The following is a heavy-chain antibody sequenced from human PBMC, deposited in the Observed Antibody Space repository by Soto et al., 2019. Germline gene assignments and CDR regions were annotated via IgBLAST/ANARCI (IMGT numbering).Heavy chain of an antibody. V-gene: IGHV1-18*04. CDR3: ARDSSSGTFDN. CDR1: GYTFINNA. J-gene: IGHJ4*02. CDR2: ISTENGNT. D-gene: IGHD3-22*01. Sequence: ASEKVSCKASGYTFINNAITWVRQAPGQGLEWMGWISTENGNTNYAQNLQGRVILTRDRSTNTAYMELRSLRPEDTATYYCARDSSSGTFDNWGQGALVTVSS.